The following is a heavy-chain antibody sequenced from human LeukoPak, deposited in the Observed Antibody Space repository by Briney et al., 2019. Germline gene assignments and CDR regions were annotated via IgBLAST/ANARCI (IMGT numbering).Heavy chain of an antibody. J-gene: IGHJ4*02. D-gene: IGHD1-26*01. V-gene: IGHV3-11*04. CDR1: GFRFSDYY. Sequence: PGGSLRLSCATSGFRFSDYYMSWIHQAPGKGLEWVAYITGSGSSIYYADSVKGRFTISRDNAKNSLYLQMNSLRAEDTAVYYCARESNYNFDYWGQGTLVTVSS. CDR3: ARESNYNFDY. CDR2: ITGSGSSI.